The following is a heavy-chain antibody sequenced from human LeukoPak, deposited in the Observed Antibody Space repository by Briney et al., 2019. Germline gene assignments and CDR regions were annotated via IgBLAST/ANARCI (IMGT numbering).Heavy chain of an antibody. J-gene: IGHJ4*02. Sequence: GGSLRLSCTASGFTFGDYAMTWVRQASGKGLECVGFIRSKAYGGTTEYAASVKGRFTISRDDSTSIAYLQMNSLKTEDTAVYYCTRDPLFCDYWGQGTLVTVSS. CDR3: TRDPLFCDY. V-gene: IGHV3-49*04. CDR2: IRSKAYGGTT. CDR1: GFTFGDYA. D-gene: IGHD2-21*01.